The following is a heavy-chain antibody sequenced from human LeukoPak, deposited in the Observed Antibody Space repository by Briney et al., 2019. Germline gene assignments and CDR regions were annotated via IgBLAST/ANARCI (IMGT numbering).Heavy chain of an antibody. V-gene: IGHV3-21*01. Sequence: GGSLRLSCAASGFTFSSYWMSWVRQAPGKGLEWVSYISGSGTEIYYADSVKGRFTISRDNAKNALYLQMNSLSAEDTAVYYCARVSGTYYKGHFDYWGQGTLVTVSS. D-gene: IGHD3-10*01. CDR3: ARVSGTYYKGHFDY. CDR2: ISGSGTEI. J-gene: IGHJ4*02. CDR1: GFTFSSYW.